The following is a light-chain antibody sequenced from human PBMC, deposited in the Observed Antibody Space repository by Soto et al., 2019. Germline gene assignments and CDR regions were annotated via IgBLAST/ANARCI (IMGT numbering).Light chain of an antibody. CDR2: YNN. J-gene: IGLJ2*01. CDR1: SSNIGSNS. CDR3: AAWDDSVNGVI. V-gene: IGLV1-44*01. Sequence: QSVLTQPPSASGTPGQRVTISCSGSSSNIGSNSVNWFQQFPGAAPKVLIYYNNRRPSGVPDRFSGSKSGTSASMAISGLQSEDEEDYYCAAWDDSVNGVIFGGGTKLNVL.